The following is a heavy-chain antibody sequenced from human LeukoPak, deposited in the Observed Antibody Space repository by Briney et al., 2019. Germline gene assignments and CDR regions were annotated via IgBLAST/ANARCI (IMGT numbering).Heavy chain of an antibody. CDR1: GFTVSSNY. CDR2: IYSGGNT. J-gene: IGHJ4*02. CDR3: ARSIPYGTTWYGRSDY. Sequence: GGSLRLSCAASGFTVSSNYLSWVRQAPGKGLECVSVIYSGGNTYYADSVKGRFTISRDNPKNTLFLQMNSLRAEDTAVYYCARSIPYGTTWYGRSDYWGQGTLVTVSS. V-gene: IGHV3-53*01. D-gene: IGHD6-13*01.